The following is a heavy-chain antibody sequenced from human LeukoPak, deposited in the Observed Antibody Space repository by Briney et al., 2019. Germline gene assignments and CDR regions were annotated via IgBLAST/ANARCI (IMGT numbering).Heavy chain of an antibody. CDR3: AKDPRARVIIGDYFGL. CDR2: ISASGGST. V-gene: IGHV3-23*01. D-gene: IGHD3-10*01. CDR1: GFTFSSYA. Sequence: GGSLRLSCAASGFTFSSYAMSWVRQAPGKGLEWVSTISASGGSTYYADSVKGRFTISRDNSKNTLYLQKNSLRAEDTAVYYCAKDPRARVIIGDYFGLGRQGTVVTVSS. J-gene: IGHJ4*02.